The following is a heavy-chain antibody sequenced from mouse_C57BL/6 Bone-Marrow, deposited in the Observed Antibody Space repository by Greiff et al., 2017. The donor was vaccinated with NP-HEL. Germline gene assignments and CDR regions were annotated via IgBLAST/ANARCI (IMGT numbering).Heavy chain of an antibody. CDR2: IWGDGST. CDR3: AKHDYEGYAMDY. V-gene: IGHV2-3*01. Sequence: VKVVESGPGLVAPSQSLSIPCPVSGFSFTRYGVSWVRQPPGTGLAWLGVIWGDGSTNSLSALISRLSISKDNSKSRVCLKLNSLQTDDTATYYCAKHDYEGYAMDYWGQGTSVTVSS. CDR1: GFSFTRYG. J-gene: IGHJ4*01. D-gene: IGHD2-4*01.